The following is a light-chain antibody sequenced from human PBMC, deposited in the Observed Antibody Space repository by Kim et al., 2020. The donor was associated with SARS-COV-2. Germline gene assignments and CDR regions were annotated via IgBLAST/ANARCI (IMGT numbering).Light chain of an antibody. CDR3: QHYASVPIT. CDR1: QSLGSTY. V-gene: IGKV3-20*01. J-gene: IGKJ5*01. CDR2: GSS. Sequence: EIVLAQSPGILSLSPGQRATLSCRASQSLGSTYLAWYQQKPGQAPRLLIYGSSRRAAGIPDRFSGSGSGTDFTLTINRLEPEDFVVYYCQHYASVPITFGQGTRLEIK.